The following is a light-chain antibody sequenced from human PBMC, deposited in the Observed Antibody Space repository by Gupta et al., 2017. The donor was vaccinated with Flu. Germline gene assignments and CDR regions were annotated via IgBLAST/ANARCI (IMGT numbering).Light chain of an antibody. CDR2: AAS. V-gene: IGKV1-17*01. Sequence: GDRVTSTCRASQGIGNALSWYQQKPGKAPKRLIYAASNLHSGVPSRFSGSGSGTVFTLTIRSLQPEDFATYYCLHPNSYSYTFGQGTKMEIK. J-gene: IGKJ2*01. CDR1: QGIGNA. CDR3: LHPNSYSYT.